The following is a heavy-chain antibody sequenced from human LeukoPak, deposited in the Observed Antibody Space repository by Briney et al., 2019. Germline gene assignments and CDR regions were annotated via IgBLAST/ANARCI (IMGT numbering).Heavy chain of an antibody. J-gene: IGHJ6*02. CDR1: DGSINSYY. V-gene: IGHV4-59*01. CDR2: IYYNGNT. CDR3: ARGRSNYYGMDV. Sequence: PSETLSLTCSVSDGSINSYYWNWIRRPPGKGLEWIGYIYYNGNTNYSPTLKSRVTMSVDTSKNLFSLKVSSVTAADTAVYYCARGRSNYYGMDVWGQGTTVTVSS. D-gene: IGHD1-26*01.